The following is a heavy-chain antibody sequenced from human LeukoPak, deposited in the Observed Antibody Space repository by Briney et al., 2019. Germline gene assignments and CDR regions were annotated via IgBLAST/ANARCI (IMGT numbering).Heavy chain of an antibody. CDR1: GFTFSTYS. J-gene: IGHJ4*02. V-gene: IGHV3-48*02. CDR2: IGGSITKT. D-gene: IGHD2-15*01. CDR3: ARKRLDCRGGACYGDFDY. Sequence: PGGSLRLSCVASGFTFSTYSMNWVRQAPGRGLEWLSYIGGSITKTSYADSLKGRFTISRDNAKNSLYLQMNSLRDEDTAVYYCARKRLDCRGGACYGDFDYWGQGTLVTVSS.